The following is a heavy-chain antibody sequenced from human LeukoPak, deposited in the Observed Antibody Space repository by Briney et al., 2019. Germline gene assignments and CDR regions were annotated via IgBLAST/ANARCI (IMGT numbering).Heavy chain of an antibody. CDR1: GFTFSSYD. D-gene: IGHD4-17*01. CDR2: ISTIRSTK. Sequence: GGSLRLSCAASGFTFSSYDMNWVRQAPGKGLEWVSYISTIRSTKYYADSVKGRFTISRDNAKNSLYLQMNSLRDEDTAVYYCARGKIGYYYGDYDGYWGQGTLVTVSS. V-gene: IGHV3-48*02. J-gene: IGHJ4*02. CDR3: ARGKIGYYYGDYDGY.